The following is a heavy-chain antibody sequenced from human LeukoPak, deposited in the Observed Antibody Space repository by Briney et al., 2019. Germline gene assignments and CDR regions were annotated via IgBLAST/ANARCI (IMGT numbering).Heavy chain of an antibody. V-gene: IGHV3-48*01. D-gene: IGHD2-15*01. CDR3: ASSLHCSGGSCYVP. CDR2: ICGSSGAI. Sequence: GALRVSCVPSRLTLSNHNMYWLRQAPGTGREWASFICGSSGAIYYAASVKGRFTISRDDARDSLYLQMNSLRAEDTAVYYCASSLHCSGGSCYVPGGQGTLVTVSS. CDR1: RLTLSNHN. J-gene: IGHJ4*02.